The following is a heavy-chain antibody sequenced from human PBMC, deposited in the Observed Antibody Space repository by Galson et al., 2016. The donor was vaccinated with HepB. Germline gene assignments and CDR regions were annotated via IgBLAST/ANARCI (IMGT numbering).Heavy chain of an antibody. D-gene: IGHD5-24*01. CDR3: ARRADGYYYDYGMDV. CDR2: IYYSGST. V-gene: IGHV4-39*01. CDR1: GGSIISSTFY. J-gene: IGHJ6*02. Sequence: LSLTCTVSGGSIISSTFYWDWIRQPPGKGLEWIGSIYYSGSTYSNPSLKSRLTISVDTSKNQFSLKLSSVTAADTAIYYCARRADGYYYDYGMDVWGQGTTVTVSS.